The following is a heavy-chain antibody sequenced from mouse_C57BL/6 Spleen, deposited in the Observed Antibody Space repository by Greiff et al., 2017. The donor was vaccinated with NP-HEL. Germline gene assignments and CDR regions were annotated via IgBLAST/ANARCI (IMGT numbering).Heavy chain of an antibody. V-gene: IGHV5-12*01. CDR3: ARHGAGLGYFDV. J-gene: IGHJ1*03. CDR2: ISNGGGST. CDR1: GFTFSDYY. D-gene: IGHD3-3*01. Sequence: EVQGVESGGGLVQPGGSLKLSCAASGFTFSDYYMYWVRQTPEKRLEWVAYISNGGGSTYYPDTVKGRFTISRDNAKNTLYLQMSRLKSEDTAMYYCARHGAGLGYFDVWGTGTTVTVSS.